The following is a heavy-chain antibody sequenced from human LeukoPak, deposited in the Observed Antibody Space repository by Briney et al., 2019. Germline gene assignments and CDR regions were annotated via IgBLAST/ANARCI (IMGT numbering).Heavy chain of an antibody. CDR1: GFTFSGYA. CDR2: ITSSGGST. V-gene: IGHV3-23*01. Sequence: GGSLRLSCAASGFTFSGYAMTWVRQAPGKGLEWVSGITSSGGSTYYADSVKGRFTISRDNSKNTLYLQMNSLRAEDTAVYYCARVNVGGSDYWGQGTLVTVSS. CDR3: ARVNVGGSDY. D-gene: IGHD1-26*01. J-gene: IGHJ4*02.